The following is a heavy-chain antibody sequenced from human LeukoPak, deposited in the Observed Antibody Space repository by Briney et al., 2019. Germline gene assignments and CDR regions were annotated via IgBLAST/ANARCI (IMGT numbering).Heavy chain of an antibody. J-gene: IGHJ6*03. V-gene: IGHV7-4-1*02. CDR2: SNTNTGNP. Sequence: ASVKVSCKASGYTFTNYTMNWVRQAPGQGLEWMGWSNTNTGNPTYAPGFTGRFVFSLDTSVSTAYLQISSLKAEDTAVYYCARPKLRWSAYYYMDVWDKGTTVTVSS. D-gene: IGHD4-23*01. CDR1: GYTFTNYT. CDR3: ARPKLRWSAYYYMDV.